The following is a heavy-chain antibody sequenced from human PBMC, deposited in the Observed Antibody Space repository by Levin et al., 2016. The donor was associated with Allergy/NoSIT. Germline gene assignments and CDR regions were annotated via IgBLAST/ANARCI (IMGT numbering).Heavy chain of an antibody. V-gene: IGHV3-23*01. D-gene: IGHD2-15*01. CDR3: VGTGWFLL. CDR2: VSGNGYRT. Sequence: GESLKISCAASGFIFTNYDMSWVRQTPGRGLEWVSAVSGNGYRTYYADSVRGRFTISRDNSKNTLYLQMNSLGVEDTAVYYCVGTGWFLLWGQGTIVTVSS. J-gene: IGHJ3*01. CDR1: GFIFTNYD.